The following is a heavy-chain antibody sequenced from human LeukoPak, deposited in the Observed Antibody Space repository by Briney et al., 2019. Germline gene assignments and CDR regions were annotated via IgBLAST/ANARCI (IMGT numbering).Heavy chain of an antibody. CDR2: INSDGSST. CDR3: ARYCDSTSCYSPLYYMDV. Sequence: GGSLRLSCAASGFTFSSYWMHWVRQAPGKGLVWVSRINSDGSSTSYADSVKGRFTISRDNAKNTLYLQMNSLRAEDTAVYYCARYCDSTSCYSPLYYMDVWGKGTTVTVSS. V-gene: IGHV3-74*01. CDR1: GFTFSSYW. D-gene: IGHD2-2*02. J-gene: IGHJ6*03.